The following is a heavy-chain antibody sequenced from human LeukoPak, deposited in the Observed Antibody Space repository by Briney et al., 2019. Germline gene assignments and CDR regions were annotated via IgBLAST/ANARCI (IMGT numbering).Heavy chain of an antibody. V-gene: IGHV1-69*05. J-gene: IGHJ4*02. D-gene: IGHD3-22*01. Sequence: SVKVSCKASGYTFTSYGISWVRQAPGQGLEWMGRIIPIFGTANYAQKFQGRVTITTDESTSTAYMELSSLRSEDTAVYYCARRLNYYDSSGYPSSSDYWGQGTLVTVSS. CDR2: IIPIFGTA. CDR3: ARRLNYYDSSGYPSSSDY. CDR1: GYTFTSYG.